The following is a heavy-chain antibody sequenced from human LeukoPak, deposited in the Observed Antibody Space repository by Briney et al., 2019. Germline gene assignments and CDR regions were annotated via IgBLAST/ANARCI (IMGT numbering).Heavy chain of an antibody. J-gene: IGHJ4*02. CDR2: IFYSGST. V-gene: IGHV4-39*07. D-gene: IGHD3-10*01. CDR1: GGSISTSNYY. CDR3: ARSRNGSGSYYYGY. Sequence: PSETLSLTCTVSGGSISTSNYYWGWIRQPPGKGLEWIGNIFYSGSTYYSPSLRSRVTMSVDTSKNQFSLKLSSVTAADTAVYYCARSRNGSGSYYYGYWGQGTLVTVSS.